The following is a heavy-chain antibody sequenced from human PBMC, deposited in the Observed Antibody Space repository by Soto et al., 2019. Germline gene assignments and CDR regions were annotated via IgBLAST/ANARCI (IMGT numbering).Heavy chain of an antibody. V-gene: IGHV1-3*01. D-gene: IGHD5-18*01. CDR3: ASGIQLWSYYYYYGMDV. CDR1: GCTFTSYA. CDR2: INAGNGNT. Sequence: ASVKVSCKASGCTFTSYAMHWVRQAPGQRLEWMGWINAGNGNTKYSQKFQGRVTMTRNTSISTAYMELSSLRSEDTAVYYCASGIQLWSYYYYYGMDVWGQGTTVTVSS. J-gene: IGHJ6*02.